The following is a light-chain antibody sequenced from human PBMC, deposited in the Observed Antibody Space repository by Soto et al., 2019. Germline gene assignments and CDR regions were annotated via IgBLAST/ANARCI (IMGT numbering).Light chain of an antibody. CDR2: DVN. V-gene: IGLV2-14*01. CDR1: NTDLGVYGY. J-gene: IGLJ1*01. CDR3: FSKISGFVYG. Sequence: QSVLAQPASVSVSLGQSITISCSGPNTDLGVYGYVSWYQHHPGKAPKLLIYDVNNRPSGISDRFSGSKSGDTASLTISGLQAEDEADYFCFSKISGFVYGFGTGTKVTVL.